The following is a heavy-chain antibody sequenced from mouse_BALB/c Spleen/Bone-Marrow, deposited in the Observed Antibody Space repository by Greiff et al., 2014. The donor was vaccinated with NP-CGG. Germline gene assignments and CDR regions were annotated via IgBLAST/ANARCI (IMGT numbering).Heavy chain of an antibody. D-gene: IGHD2-14*01. CDR3: ARGYGGSLGYFDY. Sequence: EVQLQQSGPELVKPGASVRIPCKASGYTFTDYNMDWVKQSHGKSLEWIGDINPNNGGTIYNQKFKGKATLTVDKSSSTAYMELRSLASEDTAVYYCARGYGGSLGYFDYWGQGTTLTVSS. CDR2: INPNNGGT. J-gene: IGHJ2*01. CDR1: GYTFTDYN. V-gene: IGHV1-18*01.